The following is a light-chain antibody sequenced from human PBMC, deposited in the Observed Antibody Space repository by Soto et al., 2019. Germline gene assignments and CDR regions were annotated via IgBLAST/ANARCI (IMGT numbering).Light chain of an antibody. J-gene: IGKJ5*01. CDR2: AAS. Sequence: DIQLTQSPSFLSASVGDRVTITFLASQGINNYLAWYQQKPGKAPKLLIYAASTLQSGVPSRFSGSGSGTEFTLTISSLQPEDFATYYCQHLINYPITFGQGTRLEIK. CDR3: QHLINYPIT. CDR1: QGINNY. V-gene: IGKV1-9*01.